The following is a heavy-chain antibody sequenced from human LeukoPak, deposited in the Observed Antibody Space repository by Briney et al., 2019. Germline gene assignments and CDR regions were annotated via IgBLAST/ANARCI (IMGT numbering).Heavy chain of an antibody. CDR1: GVSITISDFY. D-gene: IGHD2-21*02. V-gene: IGHV4-39*01. CDR3: ARLKSYCGGDCYPDQFHN. Sequence: SETLSLTCTLSGVSITISDFYWGWSRQPPGKGLEWIATISYSGRTYYNPALKTRLTITVDASKNQFSLKLLSVAGADAAVYYCARLKSYCGGDCYPDQFHNWGQGTLVTVSS. CDR2: ISYSGRT. J-gene: IGHJ4*02.